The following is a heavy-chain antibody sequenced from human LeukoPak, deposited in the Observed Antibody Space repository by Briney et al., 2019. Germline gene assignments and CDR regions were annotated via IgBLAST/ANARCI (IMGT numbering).Heavy chain of an antibody. CDR1: GGSISSYY. J-gene: IGHJ6*03. CDR3: ARTTEGGYTYGYFYYHYMDV. D-gene: IGHD5-18*01. CDR2: IYYSGST. Sequence: SETLSLTCTVSGGSISSYYWSWIRQPPGKGLEWIGYIYYSGSTNYNPSLKSRVTISVDTSKNQFSLKLSSVTAADTAVYYCARTTEGGYTYGYFYYHYMDVWGKGTTVTISS. V-gene: IGHV4-59*01.